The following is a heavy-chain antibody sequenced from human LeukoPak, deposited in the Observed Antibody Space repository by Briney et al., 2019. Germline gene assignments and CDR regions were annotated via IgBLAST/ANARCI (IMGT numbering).Heavy chain of an antibody. D-gene: IGHD1-14*01. Sequence: GGSLRLSCAASGFTFSDYDMSWIRQAPGKGLEWLSYIGSSNSHTNYADSVKGRFTISRDNAKNSLYLQMNSLRAEDTAVYYCAITPGGMDVWGQGPTVTVYS. CDR3: AITPGGMDV. CDR2: IGSSNSHT. V-gene: IGHV3-11*03. CDR1: GFTFSDYD. J-gene: IGHJ6*02.